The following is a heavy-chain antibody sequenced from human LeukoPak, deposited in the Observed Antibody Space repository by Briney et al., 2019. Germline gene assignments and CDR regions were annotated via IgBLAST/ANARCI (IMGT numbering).Heavy chain of an antibody. D-gene: IGHD3-3*01. J-gene: IGHJ4*02. CDR1: GYTFTSYD. CDR3: ARVTTISDYYFDY. V-gene: IGHV1-8*01. CDR2: MNPNTGDT. Sequence: ASVKVSCKASGYTFTSYDINWVRQATGQGLEWMGWMNPNTGDTGYAQKFQGRITITRDTSISTAYMELSSLRSEDTAVYYCARVTTISDYYFDYWGQGTLVTVSS.